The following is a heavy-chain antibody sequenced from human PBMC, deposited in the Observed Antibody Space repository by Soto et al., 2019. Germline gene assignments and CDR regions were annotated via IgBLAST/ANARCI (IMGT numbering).Heavy chain of an antibody. V-gene: IGHV3-48*03. Sequence: LRPSCAASGFTFSSSEMYWVRQAPGKGLEWVSYIHPGGQIIFYADSVKGRFTISRDNSKNTLYLQMNSLRAEDTAVYYCAKDQREVPAAILRWGQGTLVTVSS. CDR2: IHPGGQII. D-gene: IGHD2-2*02. J-gene: IGHJ4*02. CDR1: GFTFSSSE. CDR3: AKDQREVPAAILR.